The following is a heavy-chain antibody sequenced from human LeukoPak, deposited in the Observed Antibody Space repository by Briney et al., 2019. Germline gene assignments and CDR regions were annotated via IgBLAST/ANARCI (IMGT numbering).Heavy chain of an antibody. J-gene: IGHJ4*02. CDR3: TKGTIWLPFDY. Sequence: GGSLRLSCAASRFTVSSNYMSWVRQAPGKGLEWVSVIYSGGSAYYADSVKGRFTISRDNSKNTLYLQMNSLRAEDTAVYYCTKGTIWLPFDYWGQGTLVTVSS. CDR2: IYSGGSA. V-gene: IGHV3-53*01. D-gene: IGHD5-18*01. CDR1: RFTVSSNY.